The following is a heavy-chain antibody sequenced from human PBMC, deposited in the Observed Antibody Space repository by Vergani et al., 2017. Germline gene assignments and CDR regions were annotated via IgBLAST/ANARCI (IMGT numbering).Heavy chain of an antibody. Sequence: EVQLLESGGGLVQPGGSLRLSCAASGFTFNNFAMTWVRQAPGEGLEWVSGISGSGGFTYYADSVKGRFTISRDNSKNTMFLQMNNLRAEDTAVYYCAKDNVPGYYDSSGDCDYWGQGTLVTVCS. CDR1: GFTFNNFA. CDR3: AKDNVPGYYDSSGDCDY. J-gene: IGHJ4*02. CDR2: ISGSGGFT. D-gene: IGHD3-22*01. V-gene: IGHV3-23*01.